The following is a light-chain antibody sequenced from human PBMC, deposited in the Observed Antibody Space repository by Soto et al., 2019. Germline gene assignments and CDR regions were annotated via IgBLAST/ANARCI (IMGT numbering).Light chain of an antibody. V-gene: IGKV3-20*01. Sequence: EIVLTQSPGTLSLSPGERATLSCRASQSVANNYLAWYQQQPGQAPRFLIYDASSRATGIPDRFSGSGSGTDFTLTISRLEPEDFAVYYCEQYGSTPLTFGGGTTVEIK. CDR1: QSVANNY. CDR3: EQYGSTPLT. J-gene: IGKJ4*01. CDR2: DAS.